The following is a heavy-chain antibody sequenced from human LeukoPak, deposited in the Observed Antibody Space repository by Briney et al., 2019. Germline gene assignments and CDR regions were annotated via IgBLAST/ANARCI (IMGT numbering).Heavy chain of an antibody. J-gene: IGHJ4*02. V-gene: IGHV3-30*02. CDR3: AKETADCSSTSCYRPLFDY. Sequence: PGGSLRLSCAASGFTFSSYGMHWVRQAPGKGLEWVAFIRYDGSNKYYADSVKGRFTISRDNSKNTLYLQMNSLRAEDTAVYYCAKETADCSSTSCYRPLFDYWGQGTLVTVSS. D-gene: IGHD2-2*01. CDR2: IRYDGSNK. CDR1: GFTFSSYG.